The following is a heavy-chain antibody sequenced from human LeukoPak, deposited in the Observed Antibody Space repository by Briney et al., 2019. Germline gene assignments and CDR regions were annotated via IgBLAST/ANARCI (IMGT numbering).Heavy chain of an antibody. J-gene: IGHJ4*02. CDR1: GYTFTSYY. CDR2: INPSGGST. CDR3: ARVRRYYDSSGYSYYFDY. V-gene: IGHV1-46*01. D-gene: IGHD3-22*01. Sequence: GASVKVSCKASGYTFTSYYMHWVRQAPGQGLEWMGIINPSGGSTSYAQKFQGRVTMTRDTSTSTVYMELSSLRSEDTAVYYCARVRRYYDSSGYSYYFDYWGQGTLVTVSS.